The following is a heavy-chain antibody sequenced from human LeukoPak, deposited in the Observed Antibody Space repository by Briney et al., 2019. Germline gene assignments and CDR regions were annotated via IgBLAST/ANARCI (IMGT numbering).Heavy chain of an antibody. CDR3: AKLYGDYGLGDY. Sequence: GGSLRLSCSASGFTFSYYAMHWVRQTAGKGLEWVSVIYSGGSTYYADSVKGRFTISRDNSKNTLYLQMNSLRAEDTAVYYCAKLYGDYGLGDYWGQGTLVTVSS. D-gene: IGHD4-17*01. CDR1: GFTFSYYA. J-gene: IGHJ4*02. V-gene: IGHV3-66*04. CDR2: IYSGGST.